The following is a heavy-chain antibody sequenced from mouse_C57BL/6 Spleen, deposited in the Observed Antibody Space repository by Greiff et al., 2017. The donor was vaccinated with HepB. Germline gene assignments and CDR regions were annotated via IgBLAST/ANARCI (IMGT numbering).Heavy chain of an antibody. CDR3: ARGYSPAWFAY. Sequence: QVHVKQPGAELVMPGASVKLSCKASGYTFTSYWMHWVKQRPGQGLEWIGEIDPSDSYTNYNQKFKGKSTLTVDKSSSTAYMQLSSLTSEDSAVYYCARGYSPAWFAYWGQGTLVTVSA. CDR1: GYTFTSYW. J-gene: IGHJ3*01. CDR2: IDPSDSYT. D-gene: IGHD2-12*01. V-gene: IGHV1-69*01.